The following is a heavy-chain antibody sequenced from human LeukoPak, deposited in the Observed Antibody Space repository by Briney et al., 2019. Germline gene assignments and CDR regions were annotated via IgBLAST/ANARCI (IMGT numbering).Heavy chain of an antibody. D-gene: IGHD3-22*01. CDR2: ISAYSGQT. V-gene: IGHV1-18*01. CDR3: ARSGVGYYCDSSGYYPLDY. Sequence: ASVKVSCKASGYTFTNYGISWVRPAPGQGLEWMGWISAYSGQTNYAQKLQGRVTMTTDTSTTTAYMELRSLRSDDTAVYYCARSGVGYYCDSSGYYPLDYWGQGTLVTVSS. J-gene: IGHJ4*02. CDR1: GYTFTNYG.